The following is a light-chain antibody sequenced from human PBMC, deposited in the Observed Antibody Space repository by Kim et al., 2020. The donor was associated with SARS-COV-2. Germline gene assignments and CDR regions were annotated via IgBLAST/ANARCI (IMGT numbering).Light chain of an antibody. V-gene: IGKV3-11*01. J-gene: IGKJ5*01. Sequence: LSPGERATLSCGASQSVSSYLAWYQQKPGQAPRLLIYDASNRATGIPARFSGSGSGTDFTLTISSLEPEDFAVYYCQQRSNWPITFGQGTRLEIK. CDR2: DAS. CDR1: QSVSSY. CDR3: QQRSNWPIT.